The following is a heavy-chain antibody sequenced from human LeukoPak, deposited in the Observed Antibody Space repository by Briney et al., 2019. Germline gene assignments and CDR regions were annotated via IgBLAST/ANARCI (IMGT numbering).Heavy chain of an antibody. CDR3: ARKRITMVQGVNWFDP. CDR2: ISAYNGNT. V-gene: IGHV1-18*01. Sequence: ASVKVSCKASSYTFTSYGISWVRQAPGQGLEWMGWISAYNGNTNYAQKLQGRVTMTTDTSTSTAYMELRSLRSDDTTVYYCARKRITMVQGVNWFDPWGQGTLVTVSS. J-gene: IGHJ5*02. D-gene: IGHD3-10*01. CDR1: SYTFTSYG.